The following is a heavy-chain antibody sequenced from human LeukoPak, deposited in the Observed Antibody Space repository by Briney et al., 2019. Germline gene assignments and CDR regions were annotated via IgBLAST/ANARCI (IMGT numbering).Heavy chain of an antibody. CDR3: ARCDDSRGYQLDH. CDR2: IYSSGNT. V-gene: IGHV4-59*10. CDR1: GGSFSSYY. J-gene: IGHJ4*02. D-gene: IGHD3-22*01. Sequence: SETLSLTCAVYGGSFSSYYWTWIRQPAGKGLEWIGRIYSSGNTHYNPSLKSRVTMSVDTSKNQFSLRLNSVTAADTAVYYCARCDDSRGYQLDHWGQGTLVTVSS.